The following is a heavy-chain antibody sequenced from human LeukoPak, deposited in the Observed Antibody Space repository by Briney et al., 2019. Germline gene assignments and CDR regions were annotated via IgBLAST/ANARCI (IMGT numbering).Heavy chain of an antibody. Sequence: SETLSLTCTVSGVSISGGGYYWTWIRQHPGKGLEWIGYFYYSASTNYNPSLKTRAIISVDTSKNQFSLKLTSVTAADTAVYYCARDRGKGYFDLWGRGTLVTVSS. CDR1: GVSISGGGYY. J-gene: IGHJ2*01. CDR2: FYYSAST. CDR3: ARDRGKGYFDL. V-gene: IGHV4-31*03.